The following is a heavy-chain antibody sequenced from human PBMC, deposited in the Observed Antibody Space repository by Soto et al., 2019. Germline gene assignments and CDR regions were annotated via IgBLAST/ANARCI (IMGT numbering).Heavy chain of an antibody. CDR3: ARVAVEGSFDY. V-gene: IGHV3-21*01. CDR1: RFTFGRYA. Sequence: GGSLRLSYAASRFTFGRYAMTWVRQAPGKGLEWVSSLSGSGSSTYYADSVKGRFTISRDNAKNSLYLQMNSLRAEDTAVYYCARVAVEGSFDYWGQGTLVTVSS. CDR2: LSGSGSST. D-gene: IGHD6-19*01. J-gene: IGHJ4*02.